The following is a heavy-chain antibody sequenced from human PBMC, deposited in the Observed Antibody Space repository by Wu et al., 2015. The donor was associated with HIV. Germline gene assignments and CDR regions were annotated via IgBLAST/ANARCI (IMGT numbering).Heavy chain of an antibody. J-gene: IGHJ4*02. Sequence: QVQLQQWGAGLLKPSETLSLTCAVYGGSFSGYYWSWIRQPPGKGLEWIGEINRSGSTNYNPSLKSRVTISVDTSKNQFSLKLSSVTAADTAVYYCARGGLGKRWLHGYYFDYWGQGTLVTVSS. CDR3: ARGGLGKRWLHGYYFDY. D-gene: IGHD5-24*01. CDR1: GGSFSGYY. CDR2: INRSGST. V-gene: IGHV4-34*01.